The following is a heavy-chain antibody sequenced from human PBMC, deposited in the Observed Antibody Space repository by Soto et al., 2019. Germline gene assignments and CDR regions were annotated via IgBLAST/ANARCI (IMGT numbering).Heavy chain of an antibody. D-gene: IGHD1-26*01. V-gene: IGHV3-23*01. Sequence: GGSLRLSCAASGFTFSSYAMSWVRQAPGKGLEWVSGISGSGGSTYYADSVKGRFTISRDNSKNTLYLQMNSLRAEDTAVYYCVSGRSFYNYYGMDVWGQGTTVTVSS. CDR3: VSGRSFYNYYGMDV. CDR1: GFTFSSYA. J-gene: IGHJ6*02. CDR2: ISGSGGST.